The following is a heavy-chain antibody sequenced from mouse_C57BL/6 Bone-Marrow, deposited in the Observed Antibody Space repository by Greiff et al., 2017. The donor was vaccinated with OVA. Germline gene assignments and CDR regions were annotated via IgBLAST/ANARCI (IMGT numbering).Heavy chain of an antibody. CDR3: TTPHYYGSSSSWFAY. CDR2: IDPENGDT. D-gene: IGHD1-1*01. V-gene: IGHV14-4*01. CDR1: GFNIKDDY. J-gene: IGHJ3*01. Sequence: VQLQQSGAELVRPGASVKLSCTASGFNIKDDYMHWVKQRPEQGLEWIGWIDPENGDTEYASKFQGKATITADTSSNTAYLQLSRLTSEDTAVYYCTTPHYYGSSSSWFAYWGQGTLVTVSA.